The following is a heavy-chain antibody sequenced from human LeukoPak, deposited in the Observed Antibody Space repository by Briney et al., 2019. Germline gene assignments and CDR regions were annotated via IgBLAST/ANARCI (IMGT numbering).Heavy chain of an antibody. D-gene: IGHD3-16*01. V-gene: IGHV1-2*02. CDR3: ARVRYRLAETYIDY. Sequence: VASVKVSCKASGYIFTGYYMHWVRQAPGQGLEWMGWINPNSGDTNYVQKFQGRVTMTRDTSISTAYMELSRLRSDDTAVYYCARVRYRLAETYIDYWGQGTLVTVSS. J-gene: IGHJ4*02. CDR1: GYIFTGYY. CDR2: INPNSGDT.